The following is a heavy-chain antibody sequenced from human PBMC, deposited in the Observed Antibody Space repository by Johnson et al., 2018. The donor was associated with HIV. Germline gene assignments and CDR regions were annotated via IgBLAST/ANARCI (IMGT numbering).Heavy chain of an antibody. D-gene: IGHD1-26*01. Sequence: VQLVESGGGLVQPGGSLRLSCAASGFTFSSYWMSWVRQAPGKGLEWVANIKQDGSEKYYVDSVKGRFTISRDNSKNTLYLQMSSLRAEDTAVYYCAKDMRPVRGWGGGSYRGVSDAFDIWGQGTMVTVSS. J-gene: IGHJ3*02. V-gene: IGHV3-7*01. CDR1: GFTFSSYW. CDR2: IKQDGSEK. CDR3: AKDMRPVRGWGGGSYRGVSDAFDI.